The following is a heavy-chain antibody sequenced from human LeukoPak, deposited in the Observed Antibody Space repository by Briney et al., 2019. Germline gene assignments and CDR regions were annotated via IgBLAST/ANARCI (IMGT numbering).Heavy chain of an antibody. CDR2: IYYSGST. CDR1: GGSISSYY. V-gene: IGHV4-59*08. CDR3: ARLEFRGSGSYYNWFDP. D-gene: IGHD3-10*01. Sequence: KPSETLSLTCTVSGGSISSYYWSWIRQPPGKGLEWIGYIYYSGSTKYNPSLKSRVTISLDTSKNQVSLKLSSVTVADTAVYYCARLEFRGSGSYYNWFDPWGRGTLVTVSS. J-gene: IGHJ5*02.